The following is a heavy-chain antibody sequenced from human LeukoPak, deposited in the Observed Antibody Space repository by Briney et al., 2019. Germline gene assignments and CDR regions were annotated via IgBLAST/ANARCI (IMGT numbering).Heavy chain of an antibody. J-gene: IGHJ1*01. Sequence: GASVKVSCKASGYTFTTFGVSWVRQAPGQGLEWMGWISAYNDNTDYAQKFQGRVTMTTDTSTSTAYMELRSLRSEDTAVYYCARGLRDSSGREYFQHWGQGTLVTVSS. CDR3: ARGLRDSSGREYFQH. CDR1: GYTFTTFG. V-gene: IGHV1-18*01. CDR2: ISAYNDNT. D-gene: IGHD3-22*01.